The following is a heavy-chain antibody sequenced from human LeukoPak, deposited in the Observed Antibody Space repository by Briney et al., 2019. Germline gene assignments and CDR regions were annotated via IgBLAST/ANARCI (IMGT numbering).Heavy chain of an antibody. D-gene: IGHD2-2*02. V-gene: IGHV3-23*01. CDR3: AKDLADNCYSPLDS. CDR2: ISGSGGNT. Sequence: PGGSLRLSCAASGFTFSSYAMSWVRQAPGKGQEWVSSISGSGGNTYYADSLKGRFTISRDNSKNTLYLQMNSLRAEDTAVYYCAKDLADNCYSPLDSWGQGTLVTVSS. J-gene: IGHJ4*02. CDR1: GFTFSSYA.